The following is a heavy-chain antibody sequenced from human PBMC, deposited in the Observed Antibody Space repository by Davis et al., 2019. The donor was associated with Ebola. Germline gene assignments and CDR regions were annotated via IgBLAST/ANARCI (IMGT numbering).Heavy chain of an antibody. CDR1: GFTFSSYW. J-gene: IGHJ5*02. CDR2: IKQDGSEK. D-gene: IGHD6-19*01. CDR3: ARDSHSSGWYGVNWFDP. Sequence: LSLTCAASGFTFSSYWMSWVRQAPGKGLEWVANIKQDGSEKYYVDSVKGRFTISRDNAKNSLYLQMNSLRAEDTAVYYCARDSHSSGWYGVNWFDPWGQGTLVTVSS. V-gene: IGHV3-7*03.